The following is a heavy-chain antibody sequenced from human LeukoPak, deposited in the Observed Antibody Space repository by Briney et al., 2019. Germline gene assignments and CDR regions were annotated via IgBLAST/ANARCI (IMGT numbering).Heavy chain of an antibody. V-gene: IGHV3-33*01. CDR1: GFTFSSYG. CDR3: AREISRITMVRGDLGC. J-gene: IGHJ4*02. CDR2: IWYDGSNK. Sequence: GGSLRLSCAASGFTFSSYGMHWVRQAPGKGPEWVAAIWYDGSNKYYADSVKGRFTISRDNSKNTLYLQMNSLRAEDTAVYYCAREISRITMVRGDLGCWGQGTLVTVSS. D-gene: IGHD3-10*01.